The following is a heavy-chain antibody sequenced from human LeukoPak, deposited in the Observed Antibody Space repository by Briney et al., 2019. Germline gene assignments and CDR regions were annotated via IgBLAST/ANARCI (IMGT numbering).Heavy chain of an antibody. D-gene: IGHD3-10*01. V-gene: IGHV1-18*01. J-gene: IGHJ4*02. CDR3: ARDLIGGSGSYYSEANDY. CDR1: GYTFTSYG. Sequence: VASVKVSCKASGYTFTSYGISWVRQAPGQGLEWMGWISAYNGNTNYAQKLQGRVTMTTDTSTSTAYMELRSLRSDDTAVYYCARDLIGGSGSYYSEANDYWGQGTLVTVSS. CDR2: ISAYNGNT.